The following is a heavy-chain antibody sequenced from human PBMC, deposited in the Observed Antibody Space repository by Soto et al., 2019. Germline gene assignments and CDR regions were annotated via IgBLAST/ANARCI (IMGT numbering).Heavy chain of an antibody. CDR2: IIPISGTT. Sequence: QVQLVQSGAEVKRPESSMKVSCKPSGGTFNNYAINWVRQAPGQGLEWMGAIIPISGTTKYAQKCQGRVTITADKSTSTVYMDLSSLRSEDTAVYYCARWGGLSCSGAVCFKKPFDYWGQGTLVTVSS. V-gene: IGHV1-69*06. CDR1: GGTFNNYA. J-gene: IGHJ4*02. D-gene: IGHD2-8*02. CDR3: ARWGGLSCSGAVCFKKPFDY.